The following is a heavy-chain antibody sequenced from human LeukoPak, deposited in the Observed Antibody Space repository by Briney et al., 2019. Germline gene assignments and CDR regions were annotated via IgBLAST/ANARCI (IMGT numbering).Heavy chain of an antibody. Sequence: PGRSLRLSCAASGFTFSSYGMHWVRQAPGKGLEWAAVIWYDGSNKYYADSVKGRFTISRDNSKNTLYLQMNSLRAEDTAVYYCARDLDCTNGVCYMTYYYGMDVWGQGTTVTVSS. D-gene: IGHD2-8*01. J-gene: IGHJ6*02. V-gene: IGHV3-33*01. CDR2: IWYDGSNK. CDR1: GFTFSSYG. CDR3: ARDLDCTNGVCYMTYYYGMDV.